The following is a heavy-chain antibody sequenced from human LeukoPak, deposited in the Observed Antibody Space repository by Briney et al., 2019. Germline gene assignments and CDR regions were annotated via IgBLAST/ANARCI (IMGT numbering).Heavy chain of an antibody. V-gene: IGHV3-30-3*01. CDR2: ISYDGSNK. J-gene: IGHJ6*02. CDR3: ARAVVPYYYYYGMDV. Sequence: GGSLRLSCAASGFTFSGYAMHWVRQAPGKGLEWVAVISYDGSNKYYADSVKGRFTISRDNSKNTLYLQMNSLRAEDTAVYYCARAVVPYYYYYGMDVWGQGTTVTVS. CDR1: GFTFSGYA. D-gene: IGHD2-21*01.